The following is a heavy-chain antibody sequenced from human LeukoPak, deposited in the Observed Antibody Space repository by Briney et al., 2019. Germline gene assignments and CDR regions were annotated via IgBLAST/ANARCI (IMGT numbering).Heavy chain of an antibody. J-gene: IGHJ4*02. CDR2: IYSGSST. CDR1: GFIFSRYA. D-gene: IGHD6-19*01. V-gene: IGHV3-53*01. Sequence: PGGSLRLSCAASGFIFSRYAMSWVRQAPGKGLEWVSVIYSGSSTYYAESVKGRFTISRNTSKNTLYLQMNSLRADDTAVYYCARDRSSGWYVYDYWGQGTLVTVSS. CDR3: ARDRSSGWYVYDY.